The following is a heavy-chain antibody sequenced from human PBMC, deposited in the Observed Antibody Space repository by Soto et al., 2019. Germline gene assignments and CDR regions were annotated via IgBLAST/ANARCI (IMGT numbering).Heavy chain of an antibody. CDR1: GFTFSSYA. Sequence: QVQLVESGGGVVQPGRSLRLSCAASGFTFSSYAMHWVRQAPGKGLEWVAVISYDGSNKYYADSVKGRFTISRDNSKNTLYLHMNSLRAEYTAVYYCASGPPQYSNVDYWGQGTLVTVSS. CDR2: ISYDGSNK. V-gene: IGHV3-30-3*01. J-gene: IGHJ4*02. D-gene: IGHD6-6*01. CDR3: ASGPPQYSNVDY.